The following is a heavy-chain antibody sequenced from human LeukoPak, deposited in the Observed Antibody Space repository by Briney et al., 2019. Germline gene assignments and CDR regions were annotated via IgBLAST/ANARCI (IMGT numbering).Heavy chain of an antibody. CDR2: INPNSGGT. J-gene: IGHJ4*02. V-gene: IGHV1-2*06. D-gene: IGHD3-22*01. CDR3: ARLYYYDSSGGPNFDY. CDR1: GYTFTGYY. Sequence: ASVKVSCKASGYTFTGYYVHWVRQAPGQGLEWMGRINPNSGGTNYAQKFQGRVTMTRDTSISTAYMELSRLRSDDTAVYYCARLYYYDSSGGPNFDYWGQGTLVTVSS.